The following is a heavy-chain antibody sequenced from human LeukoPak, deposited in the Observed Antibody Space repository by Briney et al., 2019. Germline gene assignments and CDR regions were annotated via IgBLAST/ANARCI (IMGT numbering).Heavy chain of an antibody. J-gene: IGHJ4*02. CDR3: AKKTVASAAASCDY. Sequence: GGSLRLSCAASGFTFSTYAMSWVRQAPGKGLEWVSSIGGSGTGGSTYYADSVKGRFTISRDNSKNTLYLQMNTLSADDTAVYYCAKKTVASAAASCDYWGQGALVTVSS. V-gene: IGHV3-23*01. CDR1: GFTFSTYA. CDR2: IGGSGTGGST. D-gene: IGHD6-25*01.